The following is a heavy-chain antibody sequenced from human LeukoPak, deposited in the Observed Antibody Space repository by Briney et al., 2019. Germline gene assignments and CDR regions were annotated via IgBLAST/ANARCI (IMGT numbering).Heavy chain of an antibody. V-gene: IGHV3-53*01. D-gene: IGHD5-24*01. CDR2: LYSDGTT. CDR1: GLTFSRNY. CDR3: ARVFVETSTSDAFDV. Sequence: PGGSLRLSCAASGLTFSRNYMSWVRQAPGKGPEWVSVLYSDGTTYYADSVKGRFTISRDNFKNTLYLQMNNLRAEDTALYYCARVFVETSTSDAFDVWGQGTMVTV. J-gene: IGHJ3*01.